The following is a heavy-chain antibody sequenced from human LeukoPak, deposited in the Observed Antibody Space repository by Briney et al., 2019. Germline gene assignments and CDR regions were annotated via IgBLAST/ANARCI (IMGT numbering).Heavy chain of an antibody. J-gene: IGHJ3*02. CDR1: GFTFSSYA. V-gene: IGHV3-30*04. Sequence: GGSLRLSCAASGFTFSSYAMHWVRQAPGKGLEWVAVISYDGSNKYYADSVKGRFTISRDNSKNTLYLQMNSLRAEDTAVYYCARDQDIVVVVAATGGAFDIWGQGTMVTVSS. CDR3: ARDQDIVVVVAATGGAFDI. CDR2: ISYDGSNK. D-gene: IGHD2-15*01.